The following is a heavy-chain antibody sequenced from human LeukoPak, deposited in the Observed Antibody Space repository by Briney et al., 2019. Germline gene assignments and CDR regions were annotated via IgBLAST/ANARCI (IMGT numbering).Heavy chain of an antibody. J-gene: IGHJ4*02. CDR3: AKGDLPLLYGGAFDS. CDR1: GFTVSSNS. V-gene: IGHV3-53*01. Sequence: GGSLRLSCTVSGFTVSSNSMSWVRQAPGKGLEWVSFIYSGGNTHYSDSVKGRFTISRDNSKNTLYLQMNSLRADDTAVYYCAKGDLPLLYGGAFDSWGQGILVTVSS. D-gene: IGHD2-2*02. CDR2: IYSGGNT.